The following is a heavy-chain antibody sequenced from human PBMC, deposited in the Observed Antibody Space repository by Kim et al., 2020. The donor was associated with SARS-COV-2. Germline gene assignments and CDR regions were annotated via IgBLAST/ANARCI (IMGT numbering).Heavy chain of an antibody. CDR1: GGSFSGYY. Sequence: SETLSLTCAVYGGSFSGYYWSWIRQPPGKGLEWIGEINHSGSTNYNPSLKSRVTISVDTSKNQFSLKLSSVTAADTAVYYCARAWSIAAAGTTYYFDYWGQGTLVTVSS. CDR3: ARAWSIAAAGTTYYFDY. CDR2: INHSGST. J-gene: IGHJ4*02. D-gene: IGHD6-13*01. V-gene: IGHV4-34*01.